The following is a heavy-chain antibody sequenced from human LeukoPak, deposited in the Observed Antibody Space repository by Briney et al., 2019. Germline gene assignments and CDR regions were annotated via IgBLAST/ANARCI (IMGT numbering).Heavy chain of an antibody. V-gene: IGHV3-7*01. CDR2: IKQDGSEK. CDR3: ARNPNYGTAVPNYFDY. J-gene: IGHJ4*02. D-gene: IGHD4-17*01. Sequence: GGSLRLSCAASGFTFSSYWMSWVRQAPGKGLEWVANIKQDGSEKYYVYSVKGRFTISRDNAKNSLYLQMNSLRAEDTAVYYCARNPNYGTAVPNYFDYWGQGTLVTVSS. CDR1: GFTFSSYW.